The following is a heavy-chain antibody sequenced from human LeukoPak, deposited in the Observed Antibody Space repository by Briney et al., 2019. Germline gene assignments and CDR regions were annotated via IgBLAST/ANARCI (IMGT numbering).Heavy chain of an antibody. D-gene: IGHD1-1*01. CDR1: GFTVSSSF. CDR2: VYRGGGA. CDR3: ARGGRGEGTGTTRVAFDI. J-gene: IGHJ3*02. Sequence: PGGSLRVSCAASGFTVSSSFMSWVRQVPGKGLEWVSVVYRGGGADYADSVKGRFAISTDNSKNTLYLQMNSLRAEDTAVYYCARGGRGEGTGTTRVAFDIWGQGTMVTVSS. V-gene: IGHV3-53*01.